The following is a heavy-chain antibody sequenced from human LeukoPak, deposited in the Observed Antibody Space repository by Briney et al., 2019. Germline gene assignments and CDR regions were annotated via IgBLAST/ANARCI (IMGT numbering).Heavy chain of an antibody. CDR2: IWYDGSNK. V-gene: IGHV3-33*01. J-gene: IGHJ4*02. CDR3: ARGTKKTTVTTPENY. D-gene: IGHD4-17*01. Sequence: GGSLRLSCAASGFTFSSYGMHWVRQAPGKGLEWVAVIWYDGSNKYYADSVKGRFTISRDNSKNTLYLQMNSLRAEDTAVYHCARGTKKTTVTTPENYWGQGTLVTVSS. CDR1: GFTFSSYG.